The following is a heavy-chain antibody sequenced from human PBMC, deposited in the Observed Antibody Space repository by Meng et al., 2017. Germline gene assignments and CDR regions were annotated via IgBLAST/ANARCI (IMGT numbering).Heavy chain of an antibody. D-gene: IGHD3-10*01. CDR3: ARARLLWFGGAVWFDP. Sequence: QGQVPVAGPGLVNPSATLSRTCAVSGGSISSSNWWSWVRQPPGKGLEWIGEIYHSGSTNYNPSLKSRVTISVDKSKNQFSLKLSSVTAADTAVYYCARARLLWFGGAVWFDPWGQGTLVTVSS. V-gene: IGHV4-4*02. CDR1: GGSISSSNW. J-gene: IGHJ5*02. CDR2: IYHSGST.